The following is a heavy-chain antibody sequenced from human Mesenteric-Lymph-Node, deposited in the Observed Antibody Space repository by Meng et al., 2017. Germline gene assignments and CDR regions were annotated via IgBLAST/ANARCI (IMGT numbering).Heavy chain of an antibody. CDR3: VRSSGWVRTGSDP. CDR2: NAYSDYT. Sequence: GWIQRRPGEGLEWIVNNAYSDYTCYTPSLELRVALSIYTSNCQFSLKLSSVAAAVMAVYYCVRSSGWVRTGSDPWGQRTLVTVSS. V-gene: IGHV4-39*01. J-gene: IGHJ5*02. D-gene: IGHD6-19*01.